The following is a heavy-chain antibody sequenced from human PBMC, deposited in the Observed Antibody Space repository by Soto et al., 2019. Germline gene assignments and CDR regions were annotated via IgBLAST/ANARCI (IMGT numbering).Heavy chain of an antibody. CDR1: GYTFNSYG. Sequence: ASVKVSCKASGYTFNSYGINWVRQAPGQGLEWVGWVSDYNGNTNYAQKLQGRVTITADESTSTAYMELSSLRSEDTAVYYCESLLNHGGGLYYYYYGMDVWGQGTTVTLSS. V-gene: IGHV1-18*01. D-gene: IGHD3-16*01. J-gene: IGHJ6*02. CDR3: ESLLNHGGGLYYYYYGMDV. CDR2: VSDYNGNT.